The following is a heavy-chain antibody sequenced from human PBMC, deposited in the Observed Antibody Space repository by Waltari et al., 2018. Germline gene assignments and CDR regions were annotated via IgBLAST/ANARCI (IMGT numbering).Heavy chain of an antibody. Sequence: EVQLVESGGGLVQPGGSLRLSCAASGSSFSPYWMHWVRQAPGKGLEWVSRVNNDGSSISYADSVKGRFTISRDNAKNTLYLQMNSLRVEDTAVYYCVRCLANSLYNWLDPWGQGTLITVSS. D-gene: IGHD3-16*01. CDR3: VRCLANSLYNWLDP. V-gene: IGHV3-74*01. J-gene: IGHJ5*02. CDR2: VNNDGSSI. CDR1: GSSFSPYW.